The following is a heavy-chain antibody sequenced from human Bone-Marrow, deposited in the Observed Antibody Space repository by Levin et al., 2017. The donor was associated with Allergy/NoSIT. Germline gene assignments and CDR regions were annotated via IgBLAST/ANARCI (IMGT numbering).Heavy chain of an antibody. D-gene: IGHD3-10*01. CDR1: GGSFRGYY. Sequence: SPTLSLPCAVYGGSFRGYYWSWIRQPPGKGLEWIGEINHSGSTNYNPSLKSRVTISVDTSKNQFSLKLSSVTAADTAVYYCARSPLAMVRGGYYFDYWGQGTLVTVSS. V-gene: IGHV4-34*01. CDR3: ARSPLAMVRGGYYFDY. CDR2: INHSGST. J-gene: IGHJ4*02.